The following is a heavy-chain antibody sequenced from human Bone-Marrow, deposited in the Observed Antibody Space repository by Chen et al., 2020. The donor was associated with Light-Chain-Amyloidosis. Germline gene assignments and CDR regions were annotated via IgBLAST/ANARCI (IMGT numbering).Heavy chain of an antibody. CDR1: GYTFPNYW. CDR3: ARRRDGYNFDY. CDR2: IYPDDSDA. V-gene: IGHV5-51*01. D-gene: IGHD5-12*01. J-gene: IGHJ4*02. Sequence: GESGPEVKKPGESLKISCKGSGYTFPNYWIGWVRQMPGKSLEWMGVIYPDDSDARYSPSFEGQVTISADKSITTAYLQWRSLKASDTAMYYCARRRDGYNFDYWGQGTLVTVSS.